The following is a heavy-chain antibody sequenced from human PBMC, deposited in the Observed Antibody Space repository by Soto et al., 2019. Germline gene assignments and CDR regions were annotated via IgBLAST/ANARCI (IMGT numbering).Heavy chain of an antibody. CDR2: ISGSGGST. D-gene: IGHD6-19*01. CDR3: ARARSQQWLITDY. CDR1: GFTFSSYS. Sequence: PGGSLRLSCAASGFTFSSYSMNWVRQAPGKGLEWVSAISGSGGSTYYADSVKGRFTISRDNSKNTLYLQMNSLRAEDTAVYYCARARSQQWLITDYWGQGTLVTVSS. J-gene: IGHJ4*02. V-gene: IGHV3-23*01.